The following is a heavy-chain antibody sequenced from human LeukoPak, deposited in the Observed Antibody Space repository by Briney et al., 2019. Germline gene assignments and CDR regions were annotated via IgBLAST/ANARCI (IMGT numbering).Heavy chain of an antibody. J-gene: IGHJ6*02. V-gene: IGHV4-59*01. CDR1: GGSISSYY. Sequence: PSETLSLTCTVSGGSISSYYWSWIRQPPGKGLEWIGYIYYSGSTNYNPSLKSRVTISVDTSKNQFSLKLSSVTAADTAAYYCAREPFSSSSSYYYYGMDVWGQGTTVTVSS. CDR2: IYYSGST. D-gene: IGHD6-6*01. CDR3: AREPFSSSSSYYYYGMDV.